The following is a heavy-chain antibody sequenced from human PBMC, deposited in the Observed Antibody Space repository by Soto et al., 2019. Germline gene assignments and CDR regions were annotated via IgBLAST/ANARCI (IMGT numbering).Heavy chain of an antibody. CDR2: IYYSGST. Sequence: SETLSLTCTVSGGSISSGDYYWSWIRQPPGKGLEWIGYIYYSGSTYYNPSLKSRVTISVDTSKNQFSLKLGSVTAADTAVYYCARGCGRFLEWLFCDSGQGTLVPVSS. D-gene: IGHD3-3*01. CDR1: GGSISSGDYY. J-gene: IGHJ4*02. V-gene: IGHV4-30-4*01. CDR3: ARGCGRFLEWLFCD.